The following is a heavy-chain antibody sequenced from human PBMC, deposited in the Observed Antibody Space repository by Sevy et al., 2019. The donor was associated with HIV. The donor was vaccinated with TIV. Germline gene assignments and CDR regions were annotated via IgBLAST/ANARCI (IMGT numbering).Heavy chain of an antibody. J-gene: IGHJ6*02. CDR1: GFTFSSYA. CDR3: ARDGLGGFAQTLDV. CDR2: ISYDGSNK. V-gene: IGHV3-30*04. Sequence: GESLRLSCAASGFTFSSYAMLWVRQAPGKGLDWVALISYDGSNKYYADSVKGRFTISRDNAKNTLYLEMNSLRPEDTAVYYCARDGLGGFAQTLDVWGQGTTVTVSS. D-gene: IGHD3-16*01.